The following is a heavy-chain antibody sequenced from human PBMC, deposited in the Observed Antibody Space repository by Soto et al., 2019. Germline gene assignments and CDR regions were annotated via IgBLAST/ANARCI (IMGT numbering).Heavy chain of an antibody. CDR2: VWYDGGNK. CDR3: VRAAGDSGTDYVYYYGMDV. J-gene: IGHJ6*02. D-gene: IGHD5-12*01. CDR1: GFTFSSYG. V-gene: IGHV3-33*01. Sequence: QVQLVESGGGVVQPGRSLRLSCAASGFTFSSYGMHWVRQAPGKGLEWVALVWYDGGNKYYADSVKGRFTISRDNSKNTLYLQMNSRRDEDTAVYYCVRAAGDSGTDYVYYYGMDVWGQGTTVTVSS.